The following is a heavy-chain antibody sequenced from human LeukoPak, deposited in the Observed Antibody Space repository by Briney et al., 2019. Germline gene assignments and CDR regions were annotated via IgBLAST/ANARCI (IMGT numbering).Heavy chain of an antibody. J-gene: IGHJ5*02. Sequence: ASVKVSCKASGYTFTSYDINWVRQATGQGLEWMGWMNPISGNTGYAQKFQGRVTMTRNTSISTAYMELSSLRSEDTAVYYCARGEKIAAAEWFDPWGQGTLVTVSS. CDR1: GYTFTSYD. CDR3: ARGEKIAAAEWFDP. D-gene: IGHD6-13*01. V-gene: IGHV1-8*01. CDR2: MNPISGNT.